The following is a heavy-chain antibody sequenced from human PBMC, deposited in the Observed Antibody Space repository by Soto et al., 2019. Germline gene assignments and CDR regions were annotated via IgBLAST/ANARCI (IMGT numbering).Heavy chain of an antibody. D-gene: IGHD3-22*01. V-gene: IGHV3-53*01. CDR3: ARDRVESGYPEYFQH. CDR1: GFTVSSNY. CDR2: IDSGGST. J-gene: IGHJ1*01. Sequence: EVQLVESGGGLIQPGGSLRLSCAASGFTVSSNYMSWVRQAPGKGLEWVSVIDSGGSTYYADSVKGRFTISRDNSKNTLYLQMNSLSAEDTAVYYCARDRVESGYPEYFQHWGQGTLVTVSS.